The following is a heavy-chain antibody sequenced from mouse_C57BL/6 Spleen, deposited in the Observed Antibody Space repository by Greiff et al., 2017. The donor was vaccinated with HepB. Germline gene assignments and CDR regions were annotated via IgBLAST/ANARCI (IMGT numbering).Heavy chain of an antibody. J-gene: IGHJ3*01. V-gene: IGHV6-3*01. CDR3: TVYYSNYPWFAY. D-gene: IGHD2-5*01. CDR2: IRLKSDNYAT. Sequence: EVKLVESGGGLVQPGGSMKLSCVASGFTFSNYWMNWVRQSPEKGLEWVAQIRLKSDNYATHYAESVKGRFTISRDDSKSSFYLQMNNLSAEDTGIYYCTVYYSNYPWFAYWGQGTLVTVSA. CDR1: GFTFSNYW.